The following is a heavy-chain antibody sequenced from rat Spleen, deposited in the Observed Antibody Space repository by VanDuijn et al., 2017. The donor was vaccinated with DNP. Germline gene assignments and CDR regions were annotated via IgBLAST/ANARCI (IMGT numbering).Heavy chain of an antibody. CDR2: IIYDGSST. Sequence: EVQLVESGGGLVQAGRSLKLSCAAPGFTFSDYAMAWVRKSPKKGLEWVATIIYDGSSTYYRDSVKGRFTISRDYAKTSLYLQMDSVRSEDTATYYCTTDNSGLNWFAFWGQGTLVTVSS. CDR3: TTDNSGLNWFAF. V-gene: IGHV5S10*01. D-gene: IGHD4-3*01. J-gene: IGHJ3*01. CDR1: GFTFSDYA.